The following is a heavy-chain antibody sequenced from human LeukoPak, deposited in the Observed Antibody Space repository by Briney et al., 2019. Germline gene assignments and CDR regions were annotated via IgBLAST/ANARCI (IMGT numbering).Heavy chain of an antibody. D-gene: IGHD3-3*01. V-gene: IGHV3-23*01. Sequence: GGSLRLSCAASGFTFSSYGMSWVRQAPGKGLEWVSGISGSGGIIGYADSVKGRFTISRDNAKNSLDLQMESLRAEDTAVYYCAKDTGSPADAITMEDNAFDIWGQGTMVTVSS. CDR1: GFTFSSYG. J-gene: IGHJ3*02. CDR2: ISGSGGII. CDR3: AKDTGSPADAITMEDNAFDI.